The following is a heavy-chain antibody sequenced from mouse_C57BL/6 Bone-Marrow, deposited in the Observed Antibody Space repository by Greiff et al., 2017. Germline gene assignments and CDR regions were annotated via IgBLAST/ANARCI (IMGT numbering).Heavy chain of an antibody. Sequence: QVQLQQPGAELVMPGASVKLSCKASGYTFTSYWMHWVKQRPGQGLEWIGEIDPSDSYPNYNQKFKGKSTLTVDKSSSTAYMQRSSLTSEDAAVYYCAADGYYGFAYWGKGNLVTVSA. V-gene: IGHV1-69*01. D-gene: IGHD2-3*01. J-gene: IGHJ3*01. CDR2: IDPSDSYP. CDR3: AADGYYGFAY. CDR1: GYTFTSYW.